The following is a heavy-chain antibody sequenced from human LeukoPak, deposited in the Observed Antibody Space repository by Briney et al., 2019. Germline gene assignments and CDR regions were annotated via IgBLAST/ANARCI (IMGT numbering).Heavy chain of an antibody. D-gene: IGHD3-22*01. J-gene: IGHJ4*02. CDR3: ARGRMIVVGVDY. CDR1: GFTVSSNY. V-gene: IGHV3-66*01. CDR2: IYSGGST. Sequence: GGSLRLSCAASGFTVSSNYMSWVRQAPGKGLEWVSVIYSGGSTYYADSVKGRFTISRDNSKNTLYLQMNSLRAEDTAVYYCARGRMIVVGVDYWGQGTLVTVSS.